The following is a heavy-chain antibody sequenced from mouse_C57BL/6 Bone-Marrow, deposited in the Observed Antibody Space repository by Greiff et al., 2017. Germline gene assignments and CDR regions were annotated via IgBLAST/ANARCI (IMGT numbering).Heavy chain of an antibody. Sequence: QVQLKESGPGILQPSQTLSLTCSFSGFSLSTFGLGVGWIRQPSGKGLEWLAHIWWDDDKYCNPALKSRLTISKDTSKNQVFLKIANVDTADTATYYCARMGVRYYFDYWGQGTTLTVSS. J-gene: IGHJ2*01. CDR1: GFSLSTFGLG. CDR3: ARMGVRYYFDY. CDR2: IWWDDDK. D-gene: IGHD1-1*01. V-gene: IGHV8-8*01.